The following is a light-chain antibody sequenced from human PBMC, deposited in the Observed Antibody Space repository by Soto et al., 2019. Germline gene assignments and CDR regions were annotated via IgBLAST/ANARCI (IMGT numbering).Light chain of an antibody. V-gene: IGKV3-15*01. J-gene: IGKJ1*01. CDR2: GAS. CDR3: QQYNNWPPWT. Sequence: EIVMTQSPATLSVSPGERATLSCRASQSVSSNLAWYPQKPGQAPRLLISGASTRATGIPARFSGSGSGTEFTLTISRLPSEDFAVYYCQQYNNWPPWTFGQGTKVEIK. CDR1: QSVSSN.